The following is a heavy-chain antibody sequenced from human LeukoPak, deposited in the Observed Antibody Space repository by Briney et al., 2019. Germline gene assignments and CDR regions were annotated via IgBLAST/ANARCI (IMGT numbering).Heavy chain of an antibody. CDR3: ARGGSYGDY. CDR2: VNPDGSSV. Sequence: GGSLRLSCAASGFTFSRYWMHWVRQVPGKGLVWVSRVNPDGSSVTYGDSVKGRFTSSRDNAKNTLYLQMHSLRAEDMAVYYCARGGSYGDYWGQGILVTVSS. J-gene: IGHJ4*02. D-gene: IGHD3-16*01. CDR1: GFTFSRYW. V-gene: IGHV3-74*01.